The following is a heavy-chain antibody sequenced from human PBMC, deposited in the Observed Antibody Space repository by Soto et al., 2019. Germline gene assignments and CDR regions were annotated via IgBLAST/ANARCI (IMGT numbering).Heavy chain of an antibody. CDR1: GFAFSTYA. Sequence: GGSLRLSCAASGFAFSTYAMTWVRQAPGKGLDWVSVISGSGGSSYYADSVKGRFTISRDNSKNTLFLQMNGLRAEDKAVYYCAKVTKRAAAGRYEYYKYGMDVWGQGTTVTVSS. D-gene: IGHD6-13*01. CDR3: AKVTKRAAAGRYEYYKYGMDV. J-gene: IGHJ6*02. V-gene: IGHV3-23*01. CDR2: ISGSGGSS.